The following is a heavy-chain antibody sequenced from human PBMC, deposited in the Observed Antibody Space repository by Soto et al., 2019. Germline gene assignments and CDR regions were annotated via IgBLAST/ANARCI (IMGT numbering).Heavy chain of an antibody. CDR1: GGSISSYY. CDR2: IYYSGST. D-gene: IGHD3-10*01. CDR3: ARVGGVWFGESRYNVPMSWFDP. Sequence: SETLSLTCTVSGGSISSYYWSWIRQPPGKGLEWIGYIYYSGSTNYNPSLKSRVTISVDTSKNQFSLKLSSVTAADTAVYYCARVGGVWFGESRYNVPMSWFDPWRQGTQVTVYS. V-gene: IGHV4-59*01. J-gene: IGHJ5*02.